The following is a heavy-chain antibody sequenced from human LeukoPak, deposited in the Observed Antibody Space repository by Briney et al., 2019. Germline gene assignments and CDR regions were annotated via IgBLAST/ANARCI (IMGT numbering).Heavy chain of an antibody. CDR1: GYSISSGYY. Sequence: SETLSLTCTVSGYSISSGYYWGWIRQPPGKGLEWIGEINHSGSTNYNPSLRSRVTISVDTSKNQFSLKLSSVTAADTAVYYCARGPYYDILTGYYPDAFDIWGQGTMVTVSS. V-gene: IGHV4-38-2*02. CDR2: INHSGST. CDR3: ARGPYYDILTGYYPDAFDI. D-gene: IGHD3-9*01. J-gene: IGHJ3*02.